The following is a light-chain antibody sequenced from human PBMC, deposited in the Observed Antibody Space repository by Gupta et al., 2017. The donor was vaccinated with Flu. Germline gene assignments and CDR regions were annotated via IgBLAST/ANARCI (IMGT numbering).Light chain of an antibody. CDR2: KAS. Sequence: DIQMTQSPSTLSASVGDRATFTCRASQSISNWLAWYQQKPGKAPKLLIYKASSLEGEVPSRFSGSGSGTEFTLTISSLQPDDFATYYCQQYNSYSYTFGQGTKLEIK. J-gene: IGKJ2*01. CDR3: QQYNSYSYT. CDR1: QSISNW. V-gene: IGKV1-5*03.